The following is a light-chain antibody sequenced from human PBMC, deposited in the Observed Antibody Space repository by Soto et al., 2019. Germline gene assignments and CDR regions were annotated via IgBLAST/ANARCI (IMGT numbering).Light chain of an antibody. CDR3: QQSLA. Sequence: EIVLTQSPGTLSLSPGERATLSCRASQSVSSSYLAWYQQKPGQAPRLLIYGASGRATGIPDRFSGGGSGTDFTLTISRLEPEDFAVYYCQQSLAFGQGTKVEIK. CDR1: QSVSSSY. CDR2: GAS. J-gene: IGKJ1*01. V-gene: IGKV3-20*01.